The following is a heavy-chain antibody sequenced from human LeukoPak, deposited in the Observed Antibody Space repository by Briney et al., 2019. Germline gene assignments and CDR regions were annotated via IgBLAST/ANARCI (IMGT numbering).Heavy chain of an antibody. V-gene: IGHV1-69*04. CDR2: IIPILGIA. J-gene: IGHJ4*02. D-gene: IGHD3-3*01. CDR3: ASKATYYDFWSGYSFQY. CDR1: GGTFSSYA. Sequence: ASVKVSCKASGGTFSSYAISWVRQAPGQGLEWMGRIIPILGIANYAQKFQGRVTITADKSTSTAYMELSSLRSEDTDVYYCASKATYYDFWSGYSFQYWGQGTLVTVSS.